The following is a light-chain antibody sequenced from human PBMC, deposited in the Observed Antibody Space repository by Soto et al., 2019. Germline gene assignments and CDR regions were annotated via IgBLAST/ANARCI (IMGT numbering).Light chain of an antibody. V-gene: IGKV3-11*01. CDR2: DAS. J-gene: IGKJ4*01. CDR1: QSISSH. CDR3: QQRSTWPLT. Sequence: EIVLTQSPATLSLSPGERATLSCRASQSISSHLAWYQQTPGQAPRLLMYDASNRATGILARFSGSGSGTDFTLTISSLEPEDFAVYYCQQRSTWPLTFGGGTKVEIK.